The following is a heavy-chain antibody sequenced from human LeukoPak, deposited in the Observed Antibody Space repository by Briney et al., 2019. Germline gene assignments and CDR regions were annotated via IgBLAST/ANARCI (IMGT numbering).Heavy chain of an antibody. CDR2: IYGGGSS. CDR3: ARGTYYYDSSGYLGDAFDI. Sequence: PGGSLRLSCAASGFTVNSNYMSWARQAPGKGLEWVSVIYGGGSSYYADSVKGRFTISRDNSKNTLFLQMNSLRAEDTAVYYCARGTYYYDSSGYLGDAFDIWGQGTMVTVSS. J-gene: IGHJ3*02. CDR1: GFTVNSNY. D-gene: IGHD3-22*01. V-gene: IGHV3-53*01.